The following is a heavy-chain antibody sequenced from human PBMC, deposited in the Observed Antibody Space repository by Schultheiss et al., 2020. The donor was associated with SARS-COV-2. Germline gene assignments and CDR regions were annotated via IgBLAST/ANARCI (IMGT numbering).Heavy chain of an antibody. J-gene: IGHJ6*02. CDR2: ISPTGGAT. Sequence: GGSLRLSCAASGFTFSDYYMIWIRQTPEKGLNWVSYISPTGGATYYADSVKGRFTISRDNSKNTLYLQMNSLRAGDTAVYYCAREGRNYGMDVWGQGTTVTVSS. V-gene: IGHV3-11*04. CDR1: GFTFSDYY. CDR3: AREGRNYGMDV.